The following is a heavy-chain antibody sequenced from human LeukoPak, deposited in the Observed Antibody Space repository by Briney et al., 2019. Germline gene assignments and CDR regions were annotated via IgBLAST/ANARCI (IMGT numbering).Heavy chain of an antibody. CDR2: INHSGST. CDR3: ARVPLAVAGRWPRYYYGMDV. CDR1: GGSFSGYY. J-gene: IGHJ6*02. D-gene: IGHD6-19*01. Sequence: SETLSLTCAVYGGSFSGYYWSWIRQPPGKGLEWIGEINHSGSTNYNPSLKSRVTISVDTSKNQFSLKLSSVTAADTAVYYCARVPLAVAGRWPRYYYGMDVWGQGTTVTVSS. V-gene: IGHV4-34*01.